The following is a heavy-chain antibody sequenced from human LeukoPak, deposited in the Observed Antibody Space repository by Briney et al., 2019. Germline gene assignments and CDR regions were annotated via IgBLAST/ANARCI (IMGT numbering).Heavy chain of an antibody. J-gene: IGHJ4*02. D-gene: IGHD2-8*01. CDR2: LTDSGGTT. Sequence: GGSLRLSCVASGFTFSSYAMGWVRQAPGKRPEWVSSLTDSGGTTYYVDSVKGRFTISRDNSKNTLYLQMNSLRAEDTAVYYCARDQGYCTNGVCYSGSYFDYWGQGTLVTVSS. CDR1: GFTFSSYA. CDR3: ARDQGYCTNGVCYSGSYFDY. V-gene: IGHV3-23*01.